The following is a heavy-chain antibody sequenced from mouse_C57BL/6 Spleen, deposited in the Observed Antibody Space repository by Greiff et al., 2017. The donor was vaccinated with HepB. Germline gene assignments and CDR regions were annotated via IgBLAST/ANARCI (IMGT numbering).Heavy chain of an antibody. J-gene: IGHJ1*03. D-gene: IGHD1-1*01. CDR3: ARYYGSSYGYFDV. Sequence: EVMLVESGGGLVKPGGSLKLSCAASGFTFSSYAMSWVRQTPEKRLEWVATISDVGSYTYYPDNVKGRFTISRDNAKNNLYLQMSHLKSEDTAMYYCARYYGSSYGYFDVWGTGTTVTVSS. V-gene: IGHV5-4*03. CDR2: ISDVGSYT. CDR1: GFTFSSYA.